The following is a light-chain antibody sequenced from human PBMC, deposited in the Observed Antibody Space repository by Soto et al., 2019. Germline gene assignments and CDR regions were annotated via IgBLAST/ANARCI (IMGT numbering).Light chain of an antibody. CDR3: NSYAGSNNWV. V-gene: IGLV2-8*01. CDR2: EVS. Sequence: QSALTQPPSASGSPGQSVTISCNETSSNVGGYNYVSWYQQHPGKAPKLMIYEVSKRPSGVPDRFSGSKSGNTASLTVSGLQAEDEADYYCNSYAGSNNWVFGGGTKLTVL. CDR1: SSNVGGYNY. J-gene: IGLJ3*02.